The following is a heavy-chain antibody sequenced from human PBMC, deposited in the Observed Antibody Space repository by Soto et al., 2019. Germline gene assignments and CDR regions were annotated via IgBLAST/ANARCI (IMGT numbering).Heavy chain of an antibody. V-gene: IGHV3-73*01. CDR1: GFTFGDSA. Sequence: EVHLVESGGGLVQPGGSLTLSCAASGFTFGDSAIHWVRQASGKGLEWVGRIRAKPNNYATSYGDSVKGRFTISRDDSKNTTNLHMTSLKPEDRPVYFCTADLEYCSGGTCYYFYYYMDVWGKGTTVTVSS. J-gene: IGHJ6*03. CDR2: IRAKPNNYAT. CDR3: TADLEYCSGGTCYYFYYYMDV. D-gene: IGHD2-15*01.